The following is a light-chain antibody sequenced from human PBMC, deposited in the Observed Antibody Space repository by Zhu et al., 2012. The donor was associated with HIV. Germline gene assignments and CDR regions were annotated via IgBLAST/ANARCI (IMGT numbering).Light chain of an antibody. V-gene: IGKV3-11*01. CDR2: DAS. CDR1: QSVSSSY. CDR3: QQRTIWPPT. Sequence: EIVLTQSPGTLSLSPGERATLSCRASQSVSSSYLAWYQQKPGQAPRLLIYDASNRATGIPARFSGSGSGTDFTLSISSLEPEDSAVYYCQQRTIWPPTFGQGTRVEIK. J-gene: IGKJ1*01.